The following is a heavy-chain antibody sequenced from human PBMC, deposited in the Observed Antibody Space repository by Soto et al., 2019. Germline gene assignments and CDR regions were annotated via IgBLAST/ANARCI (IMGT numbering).Heavy chain of an antibody. CDR3: ARGSGATILYGMDV. V-gene: IGHV4-34*01. D-gene: IGHD5-12*01. Sequence: SETLSLTCAVSGGSFNDYYWSWIRQRPGKGLEWIGEINHRGSTNYNPSLKSRVTISEDTSKNQFSLKLSSVTAADTAVYYCARGSGATILYGMDVWGQGTTVTVSS. CDR2: INHRGST. CDR1: GGSFNDYY. J-gene: IGHJ6*02.